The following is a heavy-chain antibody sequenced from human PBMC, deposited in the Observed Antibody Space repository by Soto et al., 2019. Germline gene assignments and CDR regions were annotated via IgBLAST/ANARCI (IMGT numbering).Heavy chain of an antibody. Sequence: PGGSLRLSCSASGFTFSSYAMHWVRQAPGKGLEYVSAISSNGGSTYYADSVKGRFTISRDNSKNTLYLQMSSLRAEDTAVYYCARTLRITMIVVVIEDAFDIWGQGTMVTVSS. CDR2: ISSNGGST. J-gene: IGHJ3*02. CDR3: ARTLRITMIVVVIEDAFDI. D-gene: IGHD3-22*01. CDR1: GFTFSSYA. V-gene: IGHV3-64D*08.